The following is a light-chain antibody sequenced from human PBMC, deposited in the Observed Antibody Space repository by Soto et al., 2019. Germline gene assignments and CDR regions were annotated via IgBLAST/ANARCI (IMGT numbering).Light chain of an antibody. Sequence: DIQMTQSPSTLSTSIGARVTITCRASQRVGSWLAWYQQKPGKAPTLLIFKASRLESGVPSRFSGSGFGTEFTLTISSLQPDDFAIYYCQQYDSYPLTFGGGTKLEIK. CDR3: QQYDSYPLT. CDR1: QRVGSW. V-gene: IGKV1-5*03. CDR2: KAS. J-gene: IGKJ4*01.